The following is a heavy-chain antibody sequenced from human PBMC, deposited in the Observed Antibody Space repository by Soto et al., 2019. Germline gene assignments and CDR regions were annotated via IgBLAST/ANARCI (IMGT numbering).Heavy chain of an antibody. CDR3: AMTYYYDSSGYYLFAFDI. CDR2: IDPGDSNT. D-gene: IGHD3-22*01. V-gene: IGHV5-10-1*01. Sequence: PGESLKISCKGSGYSFSSYWITWVRQMPGKGLEWMGKIDPGDSNTKYRPSFQGHVTISADKSISTAYLQWNSLKASDTAMYFCAMTYYYDSSGYYLFAFDIWGQGTMVTVSS. J-gene: IGHJ3*02. CDR1: GYSFSSYW.